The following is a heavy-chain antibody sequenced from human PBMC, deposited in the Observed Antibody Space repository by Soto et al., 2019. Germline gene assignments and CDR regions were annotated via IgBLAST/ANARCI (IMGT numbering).Heavy chain of an antibody. CDR2: IDGSGGIT. Sequence: QLLQSGGGLVQPGGSLTLSCAASGFTFGTTDMSWVRQAPGEGLEGVSTIDGSGGITYYAHSVKGRFTISRDNSRNTVYLQMNSLRGDDTALYYCVKNSGWFNTWGQGALVTVSS. V-gene: IGHV3-23*01. CDR3: VKNSGWFNT. D-gene: IGHD3-10*01. CDR1: GFTFGTTD. J-gene: IGHJ5*02.